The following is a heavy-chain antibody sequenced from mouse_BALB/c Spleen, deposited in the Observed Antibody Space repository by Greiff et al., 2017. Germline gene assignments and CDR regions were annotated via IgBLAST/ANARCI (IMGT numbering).Heavy chain of an antibody. J-gene: IGHJ4*01. CDR2: IYPSDSYT. D-gene: IGHD1-1*01. V-gene: IGHV1-69*02. Sequence: QVQLKQPGAELVRPGASVKLSCKASGYTFTSYWINWVKQRPGQGLEWIGNIYPSDSYTNYNQKFKDKATLTVDKSSSTAYMQLSSPTSEDSAVYYCTMLYYYGSSYYAMDYWGQGTSVTVSS. CDR1: GYTFTSYW. CDR3: TMLYYYGSSYYAMDY.